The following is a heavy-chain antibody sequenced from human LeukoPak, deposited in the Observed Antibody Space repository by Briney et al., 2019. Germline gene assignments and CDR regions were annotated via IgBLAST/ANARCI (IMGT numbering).Heavy chain of an antibody. CDR3: TTEFKELGSFFYFYYMDV. CDR1: GFTFSKAW. V-gene: IGHV3-15*01. D-gene: IGHD3-10*01. Sequence: GGSLRLSCAASGFTFSKAWMSWVRQVPGKGLEWVGRIKTKSEGGTTDYAAPAKGRFTISRDDSKNALFLQMDSLKSDDTAMYYCTTEFKELGSFFYFYYMDVWGTGTTVTTSS. J-gene: IGHJ6*03. CDR2: IKTKSEGGTT.